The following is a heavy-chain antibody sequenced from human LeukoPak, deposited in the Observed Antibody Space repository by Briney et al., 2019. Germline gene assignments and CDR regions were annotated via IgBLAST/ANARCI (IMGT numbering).Heavy chain of an antibody. J-gene: IGHJ4*02. CDR1: GGSISSDGFY. Sequence: SQTLSLTCTVSGGSISSDGFYWSWVRQHPGKGLEWIGYISYSGSTYYNPSLKSRVSVSLDTSKSQFSLKLISVTAADTAVYFCARGPSYCDFWGQGTQVTVSS. CDR2: ISYSGST. CDR3: ARGPSYCDF. V-gene: IGHV4-31*03.